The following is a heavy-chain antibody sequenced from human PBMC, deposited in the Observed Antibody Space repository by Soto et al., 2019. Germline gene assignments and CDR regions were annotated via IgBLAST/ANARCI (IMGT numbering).Heavy chain of an antibody. D-gene: IGHD6-13*01. Sequence: SETLSLTCSVSGGSISSYYWSWIRQPPGKGLEWIGYIYYSGSTNYNPSLKSRVTISVDTSKNQFSLKLSSVTAADTAVYYCARDQGVGDSSSWYGLGFDYWGQGTLVTVSS. CDR1: GGSISSYY. CDR2: IYYSGST. J-gene: IGHJ4*02. V-gene: IGHV4-59*01. CDR3: ARDQGVGDSSSWYGLGFDY.